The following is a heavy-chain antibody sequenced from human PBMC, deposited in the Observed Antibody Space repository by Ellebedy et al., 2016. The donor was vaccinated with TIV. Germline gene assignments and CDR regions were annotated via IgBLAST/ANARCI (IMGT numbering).Heavy chain of an antibody. Sequence: PGGSLRLSCAASGFTFSTHAMSWVRQAPGKGLEWVSIISGSDGGTYYADSVKGRFTISRDTSKNTLYLQMNSLRVEDTSTYYCAKILWANRVFDYWGQGTLVTVSS. CDR3: AKILWANRVFDY. CDR1: GFTFSTHA. J-gene: IGHJ4*02. V-gene: IGHV3-23*01. D-gene: IGHD7-27*01. CDR2: ISGSDGGT.